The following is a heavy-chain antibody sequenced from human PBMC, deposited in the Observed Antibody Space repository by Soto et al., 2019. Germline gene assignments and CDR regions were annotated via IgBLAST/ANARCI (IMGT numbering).Heavy chain of an antibody. V-gene: IGHV3-11*01. D-gene: IGHD2-2*01. J-gene: IGHJ4*02. CDR3: ARDLGAYCSSTSCWDVQGGIDY. CDR1: GFTFSDYY. Sequence: GGSLRLSCAASGFTFSDYYMSWIRQAPGKGLEWVSYISSSGSTIYYADSVKGRFTISRDNAKNSLYLQMNSLRAEDTAVYYCARDLGAYCSSTSCWDVQGGIDYWGQGTLVTVSS. CDR2: ISSSGSTI.